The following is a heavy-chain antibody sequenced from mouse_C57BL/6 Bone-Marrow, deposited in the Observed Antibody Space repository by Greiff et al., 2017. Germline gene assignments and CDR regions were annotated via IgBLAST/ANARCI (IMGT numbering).Heavy chain of an antibody. CDR2: ISDGGSYT. V-gene: IGHV5-4*01. CDR3: AREGAGDY. J-gene: IGHJ2*01. CDR1: GFTFSSYA. Sequence: EVQRVESGGGLVKPGGSLKLSCAASGFTFSSYAMSWVRQTPEKRLEWVATISDGGSYTYYPDNVKGRFTITRDNAKNNLYLHMSHLKSEDTAMYYCAREGAGDYWGQGTTLTVSS.